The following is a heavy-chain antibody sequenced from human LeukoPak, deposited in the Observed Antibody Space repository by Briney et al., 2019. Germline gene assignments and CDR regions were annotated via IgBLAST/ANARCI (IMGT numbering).Heavy chain of an antibody. J-gene: IGHJ4*02. D-gene: IGHD3-9*01. Sequence: SGGSLRLSCAASGFSFSSYAMSWVRQAPGKGLEWVSAISGSGGSTYYADSVKGRFTISRDNSKNTLYLQMNSLRAEDTAVYYCAKRHFGWLSFDYWGQGTLVTVSS. CDR2: ISGSGGST. V-gene: IGHV3-23*01. CDR1: GFSFSSYA. CDR3: AKRHFGWLSFDY.